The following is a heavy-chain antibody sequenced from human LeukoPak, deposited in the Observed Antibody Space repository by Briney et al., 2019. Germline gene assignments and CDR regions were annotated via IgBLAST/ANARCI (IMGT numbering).Heavy chain of an antibody. D-gene: IGHD3-22*01. CDR2: INPSGGST. V-gene: IGHV1-46*03. J-gene: IGHJ4*02. CDR1: GYTFTSYY. CDR3: ARYDRERGFDY. Sequence: ASVKVSCKASGYTFTSYYMHWVRQAPGQGLEWMGIINPSGGSTSYAQKSQGRVTMTRDTSTSTVYMELSSLRSEDTAVYYCARYDRERGFDYWGQGTLVTVSS.